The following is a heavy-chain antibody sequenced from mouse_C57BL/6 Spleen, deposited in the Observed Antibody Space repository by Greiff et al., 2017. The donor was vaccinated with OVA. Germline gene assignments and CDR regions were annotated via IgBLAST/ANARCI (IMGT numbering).Heavy chain of an antibody. Sequence: VKLMESGTELVKPGASVKLSCKASGYTFTSYWMHWVKQRPGKGLEWIGNINTSNGGTNYNEKLKGKATLTADQSSSTAYMQLSSLTSEDSAVYFWARSSDCYSCFDYWGQGTLVTVS. CDR2: INTSNGGT. J-gene: IGHJ2*01. CDR3: ARSSDCYSCFDY. CDR1: GYTFTSYW. V-gene: IGHV1-53*01. D-gene: IGHD2-3*01.